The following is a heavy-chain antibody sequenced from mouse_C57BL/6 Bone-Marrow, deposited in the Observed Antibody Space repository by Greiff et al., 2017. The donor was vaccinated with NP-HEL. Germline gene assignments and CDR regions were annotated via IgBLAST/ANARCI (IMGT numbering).Heavy chain of an antibody. V-gene: IGHV5-4*01. CDR3: ARERRSYSKRGFAY. D-gene: IGHD2-5*01. CDR1: GFTFSSYA. CDR2: ISDGGSYT. Sequence: EVQVVESGGGLVKPGGSLKLSCAASGFTFSSYAMSWVRQTPEKRLGWVATISDGGSYTYYPDNVKGRFTISRDNAKNNLYLQMSHLKSEDTAMYYCARERRSYSKRGFAYWGQGTLVTVSA. J-gene: IGHJ3*01.